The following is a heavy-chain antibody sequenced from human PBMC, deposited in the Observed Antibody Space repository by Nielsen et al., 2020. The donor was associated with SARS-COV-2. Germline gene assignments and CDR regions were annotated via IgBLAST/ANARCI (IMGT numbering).Heavy chain of an antibody. CDR1: GGSIGSSSYY. CDR3: ARRTELLWFGELKPWAFDI. V-gene: IGHV4-39*01. D-gene: IGHD3-10*01. CDR2: IYYSGST. J-gene: IGHJ3*02. Sequence: SETLSLTCTVSGGSIGSSSYYWGWIRQPPGKGLEWIGSIYYSGSTYYNPSLKSRVTISVDTSKNQFSLKLSSVTAADTAVYYCARRTELLWFGELKPWAFDIWGQGTMVTVSS.